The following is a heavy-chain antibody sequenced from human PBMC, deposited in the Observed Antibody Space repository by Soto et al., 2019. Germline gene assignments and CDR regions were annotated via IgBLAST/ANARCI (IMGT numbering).Heavy chain of an antibody. CDR1: WGSSGDYD. V-gene: IGHV4-59*12. D-gene: IGHD5-12*01. CDR2: IYHSGST. J-gene: IGHJ5*02. Sequence: VAWGSSGDYDGSRILQPPGKGLEWIGYIYHSGSTNYNPSLKSRVTRSVDKSKNQFSLKLSSVTAADTAVYYCARGGYDGEYNWFDPWGQGTLVTVSS. CDR3: ARGGYDGEYNWFDP.